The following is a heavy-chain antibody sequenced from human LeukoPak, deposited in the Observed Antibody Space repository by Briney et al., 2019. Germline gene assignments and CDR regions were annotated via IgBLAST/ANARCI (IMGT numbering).Heavy chain of an antibody. CDR1: GYTFTSYG. CDR3: ASFSIYYYYGMDV. Sequence: ASVKVSYKASGYTFTSYGISWVRQAPGQGLEWMGWISAYNGNTNYAQKLQGRVTMTTDTSTSTAYMELRSLRSDDTAVYYCASFSIYYYYGMDVWGQGTTVTVSS. CDR2: ISAYNGNT. J-gene: IGHJ6*02. V-gene: IGHV1-18*01. D-gene: IGHD3-16*02.